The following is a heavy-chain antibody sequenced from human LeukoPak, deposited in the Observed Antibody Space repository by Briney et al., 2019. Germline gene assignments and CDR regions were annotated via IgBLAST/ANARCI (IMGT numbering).Heavy chain of an antibody. CDR2: ISSNGGST. D-gene: IGHD4-17*01. Sequence: GGSLRLSCSASGFPFRRYAMEWARQAPGKGREYVSGISSNGGSTYYADSVKRRFTISRDNSKNTLYLQMSSLRAEDTAVYYCVKDPMTTMTSHFDYWGQGTLVTVSS. J-gene: IGHJ4*02. CDR1: GFPFRRYA. CDR3: VKDPMTTMTSHFDY. V-gene: IGHV3-64D*06.